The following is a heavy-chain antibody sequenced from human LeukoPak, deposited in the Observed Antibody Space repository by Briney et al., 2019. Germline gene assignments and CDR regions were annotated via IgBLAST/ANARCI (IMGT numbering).Heavy chain of an antibody. V-gene: IGHV3-48*03. CDR3: ATNPYGGHYFDY. J-gene: IGHJ4*02. D-gene: IGHD4-23*01. Sequence: GGSLRLSCAASGFTFSSYEMNWVRQAPGKGLEWVSYISSSGSTIYYADSVKGRFTVSRDNAKNSLYLQMNSLRDEDAAVYYCATNPYGGHYFDYWGQGTLVTVSS. CDR1: GFTFSSYE. CDR2: ISSSGSTI.